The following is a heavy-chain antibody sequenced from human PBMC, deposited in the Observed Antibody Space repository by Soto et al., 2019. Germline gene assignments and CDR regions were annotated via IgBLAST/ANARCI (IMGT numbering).Heavy chain of an antibody. Sequence: SETMCLTCAVYGGSFSDFYWSGIRQTPGKGLEWIGEIHHSGTINYNPSLKSLARISAATSKNQFSLNLNSVTAADTALYYCAISTLMATKGDAFDIWGQGTMVTVSS. CDR2: IHHSGTI. D-gene: IGHD5-12*01. J-gene: IGHJ3*02. CDR1: GGSFSDFY. V-gene: IGHV4-34*01. CDR3: AISTLMATKGDAFDI.